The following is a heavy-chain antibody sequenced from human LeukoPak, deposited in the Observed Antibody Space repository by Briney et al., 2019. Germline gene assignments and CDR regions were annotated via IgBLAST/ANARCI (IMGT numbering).Heavy chain of an antibody. Sequence: ASVKVSCKASGYTXTGXYMHXVRXXXGQGXEXMGWINPNSGGTNYAQKFQGRVTMPRDTSISTAYMELSRLRSDDTAVYYCARLAGTGAFDIWGQGTMVTVSS. CDR2: INPNSGGT. D-gene: IGHD6-19*01. CDR1: GYTXTGXY. J-gene: IGHJ3*02. CDR3: ARLAGTGAFDI. V-gene: IGHV1-2*02.